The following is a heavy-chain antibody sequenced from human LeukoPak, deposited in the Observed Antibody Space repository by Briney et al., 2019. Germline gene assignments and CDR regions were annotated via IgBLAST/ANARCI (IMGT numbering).Heavy chain of an antibody. J-gene: IGHJ4*02. V-gene: IGHV1-46*01. Sequence: ASVKVSCKASGYTFSSYYMHWVRQAPGQGLEWMGIINPSGGSTSYAQKFQGRVTMTRDTSTSTVYMELSSLRSEDTAVYYCARDQGGKTFDYWGQGTLVTVSS. CDR3: ARDQGGKTFDY. D-gene: IGHD4-23*01. CDR1: GYTFSSYY. CDR2: INPSGGST.